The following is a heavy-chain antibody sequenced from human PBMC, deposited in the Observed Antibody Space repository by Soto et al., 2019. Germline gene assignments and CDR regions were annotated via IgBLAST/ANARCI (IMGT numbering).Heavy chain of an antibody. CDR2: IFYSGIT. CDR1: GASIGGSTSY. J-gene: IGHJ5*02. D-gene: IGHD3-22*01. CDR3: VRYVYSYYFSGLDH. Sequence: PXETLSLTCTVSGASIGGSTSYWGWVRQPPGKGLEWIGNIFYSGITNYSPSLKSRVTMSVDTSRNQFSLNLSSVTAADTAVYYCVRYVYSYYFSGLDHWSQGTLVTVSS. V-gene: IGHV4-39*01.